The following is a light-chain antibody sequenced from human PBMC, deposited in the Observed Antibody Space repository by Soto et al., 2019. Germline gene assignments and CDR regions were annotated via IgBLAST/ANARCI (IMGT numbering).Light chain of an antibody. CDR2: GAS. J-gene: IGKJ1*01. V-gene: IGKV3-20*01. CDR1: QSVSSSY. CDR3: QQYGSSPRT. Sequence: EIVLTQSPGTLYLSPGERATLSCRASQSVSSSYLAWYQQKPGQAPRLLIYGASSRATGIPDRFSGSGSGTDVTLTISRLEPEDFAVYYGQQYGSSPRTFGQGTKVEIK.